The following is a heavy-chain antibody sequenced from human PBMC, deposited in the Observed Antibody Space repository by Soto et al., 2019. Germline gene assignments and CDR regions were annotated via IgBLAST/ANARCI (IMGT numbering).Heavy chain of an antibody. V-gene: IGHV1-3*01. J-gene: IGHJ4*02. CDR1: GYTFTSYA. Sequence: ASVKVSCKASGYTFTSYAMHWVRQAPGQRLEWMGWINAGNGITKYSQKFQGRVTITRDTSASTAYMELSSLRSEDTAVYYCARGITLPTPLDYWGQGTLVTVSS. CDR3: ARGITLPTPLDY. D-gene: IGHD1-20*01. CDR2: INAGNGIT.